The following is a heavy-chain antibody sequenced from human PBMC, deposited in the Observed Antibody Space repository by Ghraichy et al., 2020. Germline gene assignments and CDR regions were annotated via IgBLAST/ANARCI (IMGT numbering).Heavy chain of an antibody. V-gene: IGHV4-61*01. CDR3: ATRHLDSSGWIEHDDY. D-gene: IGHD6-19*01. J-gene: IGHJ4*02. CDR2: IYYSGST. Sequence: SQTLSLTCTVSGGSVSSGSYYWSWIRQPPGKGLEWIGYIYYSGSTNYNPSLKSRVTISVDTSKNQFSLKLSSVAAADTAVYYCATRHLDSSGWIEHDDYWGQGTLVTVSS. CDR1: GGSVSSGSYY.